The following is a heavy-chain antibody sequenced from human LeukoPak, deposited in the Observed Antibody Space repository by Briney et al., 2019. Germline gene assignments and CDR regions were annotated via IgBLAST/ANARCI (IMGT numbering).Heavy chain of an antibody. CDR1: GGSFSGYY. CDR2: INHSGST. V-gene: IGHV4-34*01. J-gene: IGHJ5*02. D-gene: IGHD6-13*01. Sequence: PSETLSLTCAVYGGSFSGYYWSWIRQPPGKGLEWIGEINHSGSTNYNPSLKSRVTISVDTSKNQFSLKLSSVTAADTAVYYCARRPEEGSSWTRRYNWFDPWGQGTLVTVSS. CDR3: ARRPEEGSSWTRRYNWFDP.